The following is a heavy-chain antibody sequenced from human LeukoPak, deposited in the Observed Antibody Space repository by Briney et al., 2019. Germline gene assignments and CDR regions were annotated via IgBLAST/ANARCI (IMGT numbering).Heavy chain of an antibody. Sequence: GRSLRLSCAASVFTFSNYAMHWVRQAPGKGLEWVALISYDGSNKYYADSVKGRFTFSRDNSKNTLYLQMNSLRPEDTAVYYCARVHSSSWYCCSDYWGLGTLVTVSS. CDR3: ARVHSSSWYCCSDY. CDR2: ISYDGSNK. J-gene: IGHJ4*02. D-gene: IGHD6-13*01. V-gene: IGHV3-30-3*01. CDR1: VFTFSNYA.